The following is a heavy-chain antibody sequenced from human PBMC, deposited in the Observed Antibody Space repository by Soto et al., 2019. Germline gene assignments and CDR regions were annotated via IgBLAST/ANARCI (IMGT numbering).Heavy chain of an antibody. J-gene: IGHJ6*02. CDR1: GGSISSYY. V-gene: IGHV4-59*08. CDR2: IYYSGST. Sequence: PSETLSLTCTVSGGSISSYYWSWIRQPPGKGLEWIGYIYYSGSTNYNPSLKSRVTISVDTSKNQFSLKLSSVTAADTAVYYCARTHSSPHPRYYYGMDVWGQGTTVTVS. D-gene: IGHD6-13*01. CDR3: ARTHSSPHPRYYYGMDV.